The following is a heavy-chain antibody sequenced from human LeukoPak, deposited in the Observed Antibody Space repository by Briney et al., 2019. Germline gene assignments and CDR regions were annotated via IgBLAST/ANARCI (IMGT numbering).Heavy chain of an antibody. D-gene: IGHD2-8*01. CDR3: AKGGVDRWAFDI. V-gene: IGHV3-30*02. Sequence: PGGSLRLSCAASGFTFSSYGMHWVRQAPGKGLEWVAFIRYDGSNKYYADSVKGRFTISRDNSKNTLYLQMNSLRAEDTAVYYCAKGGVDRWAFDIWGQGTMVTVSS. J-gene: IGHJ3*02. CDR2: IRYDGSNK. CDR1: GFTFSSYG.